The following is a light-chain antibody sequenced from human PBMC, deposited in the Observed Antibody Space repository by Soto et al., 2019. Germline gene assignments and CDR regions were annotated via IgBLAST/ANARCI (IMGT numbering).Light chain of an antibody. CDR3: SSYTTSNTRQIV. Sequence: QSVLTQPASVSGSPGQSITISCTGTSSDVGGYNYVSWYQQHPGKAPKFMIYDVSNRPSGVSNRFSGPKSGNTASLTISGLQAEDEADYYCSSYTTSNTRQIVFGTGTKVNV. CDR2: DVS. CDR1: SSDVGGYNY. J-gene: IGLJ1*01. V-gene: IGLV2-14*01.